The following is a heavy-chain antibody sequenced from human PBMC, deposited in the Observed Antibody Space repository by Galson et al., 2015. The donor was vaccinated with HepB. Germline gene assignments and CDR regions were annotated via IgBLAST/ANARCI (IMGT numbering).Heavy chain of an antibody. J-gene: IGHJ3*02. Sequence: SVKVSCKASGYTFTSYGISWVRQAPGQGLEWMGWISAYNGNTNYAQKLQGRVTMTTDTSTSTAYMELRSLRSDDTAVYYCARPRKSSGSYGRDAFDIWGQGTMVTVSS. CDR2: ISAYNGNT. V-gene: IGHV1-18*01. CDR1: GYTFTSYG. D-gene: IGHD1-26*01. CDR3: ARPRKSSGSYGRDAFDI.